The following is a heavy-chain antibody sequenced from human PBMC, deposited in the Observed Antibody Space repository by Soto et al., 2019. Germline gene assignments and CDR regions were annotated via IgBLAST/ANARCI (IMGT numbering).Heavy chain of an antibody. CDR2: TDYRSKWYN. CDR1: GDSVSRKSST. J-gene: IGHJ6*02. Sequence: QVQLHQSGPGLVKPSQTLSLTCAISGDSVSRKSSTWNWIRQSPSRGLEWLGRTDYRSKWYNDYALSVKTRITINPDTSKNQFSLRLNSVTPEDTAVYYCARADSSGSYGLHVWGQGTTVTVSS. V-gene: IGHV6-1*01. CDR3: ARADSSGSYGLHV. D-gene: IGHD6-19*01.